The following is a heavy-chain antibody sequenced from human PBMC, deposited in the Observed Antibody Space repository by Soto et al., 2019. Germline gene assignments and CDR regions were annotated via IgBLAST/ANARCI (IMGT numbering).Heavy chain of an antibody. J-gene: IGHJ5*02. V-gene: IGHV3-53*01. D-gene: IGHD6-13*01. Sequence: GGSLRLSCAASGFTVSSNYMSWVRQAPGKGLEWVSVIYSGGSTYYADSVKGRFTISRDNSKNTLYLQMNSLRAEDTARYYCARRAQQLGRGFDPWGQGTLVTVS. CDR3: ARRAQQLGRGFDP. CDR1: GFTVSSNY. CDR2: IYSGGST.